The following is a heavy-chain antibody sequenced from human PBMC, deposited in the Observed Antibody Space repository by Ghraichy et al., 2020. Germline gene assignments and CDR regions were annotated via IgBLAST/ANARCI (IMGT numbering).Heavy chain of an antibody. J-gene: IGHJ4*02. V-gene: IGHV3-15*07. Sequence: LSLTCAASGFTFSNAWMNWVRQAPGKGLEWVGRIKSKTDGGTTDYAAPVKGRFTISRDDSKNTLYLQMNSLKTEDTAVYYCTTESQYNWNYGFYNYWGQGTLVTVSS. D-gene: IGHD1-7*01. CDR3: TTESQYNWNYGFYNY. CDR2: IKSKTDGGTT. CDR1: GFTFSNAW.